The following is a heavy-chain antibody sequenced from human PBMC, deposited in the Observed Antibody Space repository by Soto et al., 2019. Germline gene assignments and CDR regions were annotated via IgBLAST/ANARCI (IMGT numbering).Heavy chain of an antibody. CDR3: ARGPGGRYDAFDI. D-gene: IGHD3-10*01. CDR1: GFTVSSSY. J-gene: IGHJ3*02. CDR2: LYSGGTT. V-gene: IGHV3-66*01. Sequence: EEQLVESGGGLVQPGGSLRLSCAASGFTVSSSYMSWVRQAPGMGLEWVSVLYSGGTTYYADSVKGRFTISRDESKNTLFLQMNSLRTEDTAVYYCARGPGGRYDAFDIWGQGTMVTVSS.